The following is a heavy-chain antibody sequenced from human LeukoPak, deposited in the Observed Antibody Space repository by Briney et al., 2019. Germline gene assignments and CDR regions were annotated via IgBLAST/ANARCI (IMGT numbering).Heavy chain of an antibody. V-gene: IGHV3-7*01. CDR3: ARDSGEGSGWHTYPSY. J-gene: IGHJ4*02. CDR2: IKQDGGEK. Sequence: GGSLRLSCAASGFTFSTYWMSWVRQAPGKGLEWVANIKQDGGEKNYVDSVKGRFTISRDNAKNSLYLQMNSLRAEDTAVYYCARDSGEGSGWHTYPSYWGQGTLVTVSS. D-gene: IGHD6-19*01. CDR1: GFTFSTYW.